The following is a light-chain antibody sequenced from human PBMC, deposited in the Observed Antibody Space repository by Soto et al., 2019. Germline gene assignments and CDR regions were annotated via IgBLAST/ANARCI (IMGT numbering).Light chain of an antibody. J-gene: IGKJ3*01. V-gene: IGKV1-27*01. Sequence: DIQMTQSPSSLSASVGDRVTITCRASQDIDNYLAWYQQRPGKVPKLLISAASTLQSGVPSRFSGSGSGTDFTLSITSLQPEDVATYYCQKYNSAPQTFGPGTEVDIK. CDR1: QDIDNY. CDR2: AAS. CDR3: QKYNSAPQT.